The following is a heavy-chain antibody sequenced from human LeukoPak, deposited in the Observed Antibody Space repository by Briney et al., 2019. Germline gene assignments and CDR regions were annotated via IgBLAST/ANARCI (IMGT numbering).Heavy chain of an antibody. J-gene: IGHJ4*02. D-gene: IGHD3-3*01. CDR3: ARDHGGFWSGSAGF. Sequence: ASVKVSCKASGYPFISTGINWLRQAPGHGLEWMGWISPYNGNTNFAQHFQNRLSLTTDTSSRTSFMELRSLRYEDTATYYCARDHGGFWSGSAGFWGQGTLLTVSS. CDR2: ISPYNGNT. V-gene: IGHV1-18*01. CDR1: GYPFISTG.